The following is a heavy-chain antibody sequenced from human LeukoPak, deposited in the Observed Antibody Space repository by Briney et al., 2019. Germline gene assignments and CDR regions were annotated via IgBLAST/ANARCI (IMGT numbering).Heavy chain of an antibody. Sequence: ASVKVSCKASGYTFTGYFMHWVRQAPGQGLEWMGWFKPSNGDTNYAQKFQGRVTMTRDSSISTAYLELSGLRSDDTAIYYCARADFLYTGLAVATATRYTRMVTWFDPWGQGTLVTVSS. CDR1: GYTFTGYF. V-gene: IGHV1-2*02. D-gene: IGHD2-2*02. CDR2: FKPSNGDT. CDR3: ARADFLYTGLAVATATRYTRMVTWFDP. J-gene: IGHJ5*02.